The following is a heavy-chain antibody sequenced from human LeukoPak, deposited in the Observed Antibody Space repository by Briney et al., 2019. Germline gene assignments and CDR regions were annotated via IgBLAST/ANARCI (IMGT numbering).Heavy chain of an antibody. CDR1: GASISSGSYY. CDR2: VYTSGST. CDR3: ARLQWLSTPFFDY. Sequence: PSETLSLTCTVSGASISSGSYYWSWIRQPAGKGLEWIGRVYTSGSTNYNPSLKSRVNISLDTPKNQFSLKLISVTAADTAVYFCARLQWLSTPFFDYWGQGTLVTVSS. D-gene: IGHD6-19*01. J-gene: IGHJ4*02. V-gene: IGHV4-61*02.